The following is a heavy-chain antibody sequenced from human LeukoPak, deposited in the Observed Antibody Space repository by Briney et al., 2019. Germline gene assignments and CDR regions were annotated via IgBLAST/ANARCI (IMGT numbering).Heavy chain of an antibody. J-gene: IGHJ3*02. CDR3: AREVLVGAPHTAFDI. CDR1: GFTFSRLA. CDR2: ISASGP. Sequence: GGSLRLSCAASGFTFSRLAMTWVRQAPGKGLEWVSTISASGPYYADAVRGRFTISRDNSRNTLSLQMDSLRAEDTAVYYCAREVLVGAPHTAFDIWGQGTMVTVSS. V-gene: IGHV3-23*01. D-gene: IGHD1-26*01.